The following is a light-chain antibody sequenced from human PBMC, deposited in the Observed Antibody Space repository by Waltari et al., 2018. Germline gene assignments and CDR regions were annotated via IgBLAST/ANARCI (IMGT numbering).Light chain of an antibody. Sequence: QSALTQPASVSGSPGQSITISCTGTSSDVGGYNSVPWYQQPPGQAPKLMIYEVSHRPSGVSNRFSGSKSGNTASLTISGLQAEDEADYYCSSFTSSITRVFGTGTKVTVL. CDR2: EVS. V-gene: IGLV2-14*01. CDR1: SSDVGGYNS. CDR3: SSFTSSITRV. J-gene: IGLJ1*01.